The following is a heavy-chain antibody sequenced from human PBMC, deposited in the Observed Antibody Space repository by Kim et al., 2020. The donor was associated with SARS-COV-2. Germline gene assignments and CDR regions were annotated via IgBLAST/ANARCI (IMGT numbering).Heavy chain of an antibody. J-gene: IGHJ6*02. V-gene: IGHV3-30*18. D-gene: IGHD2-15*01. CDR3: SEAPGRGVVVAATPNYGMDV. CDR1: GFTFNSYG. Sequence: GGSLRLSCAASGFTFNSYGMHWVRQAPGKGLEWVAVISYDGSNKYYAYSVKVPFTISRDNSNNTLYLQMNSLRAEDTAVYYCSEAPGRGVVVAATPNYGMDVWGPGTTVTVSS. CDR2: ISYDGSNK.